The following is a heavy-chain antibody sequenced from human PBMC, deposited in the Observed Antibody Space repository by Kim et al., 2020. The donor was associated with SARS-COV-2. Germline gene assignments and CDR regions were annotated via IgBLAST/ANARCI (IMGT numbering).Heavy chain of an antibody. CDR2: IKDDCSEK. V-gene: IGHV3-7*01. Sequence: GGSLRLSCAASGFTFSTYWMTWVRQAPGKGLEWVANIKDDCSEKYYVDSVKGRFTISRDNSKNSLYMQMNSLRAEDTAVYYCARDEVVSSYGRIVFYGFGVWGQGTTVTV. CDR3: ARDEVVSSYGRIVFYGFGV. CDR1: GFTFSTYW. J-gene: IGHJ6*02. D-gene: IGHD5-18*01.